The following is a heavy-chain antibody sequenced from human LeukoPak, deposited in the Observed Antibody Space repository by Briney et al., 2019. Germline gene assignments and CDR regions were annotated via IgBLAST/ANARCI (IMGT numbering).Heavy chain of an antibody. CDR2: IYSGGST. CDR1: GFTVSSNY. CDR3: AKCPRAYYYYYMDV. D-gene: IGHD2-2*01. Sequence: GGSLRLSCAASGFTVSSNYMSWVRQAPGKGLEWVSVIYSGGSTYYADSVKGRFTISRDNSKNTLYLQMNTLRAEDSAVYYCAKCPRAYYYYYMDVWGKGTTVTVSS. J-gene: IGHJ6*03. V-gene: IGHV3-53*01.